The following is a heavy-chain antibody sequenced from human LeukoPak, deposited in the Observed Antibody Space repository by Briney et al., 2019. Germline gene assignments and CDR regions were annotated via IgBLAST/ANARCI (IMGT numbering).Heavy chain of an antibody. CDR1: GFTFSSYA. D-gene: IGHD2-2*01. V-gene: IGHV3-23*01. CDR2: INNRGTST. CDR3: AKRAVVDRYYFDY. Sequence: PGGSLRLSCAASGFTFSSYAMGWVRQAPGKGLERVSTINNRGTSTYYADSVKGRFTISRDNSKNTLSLQMNSLRAEDTAIYFCAKRAVVDRYYFDYWGQGTLVTVSS. J-gene: IGHJ4*02.